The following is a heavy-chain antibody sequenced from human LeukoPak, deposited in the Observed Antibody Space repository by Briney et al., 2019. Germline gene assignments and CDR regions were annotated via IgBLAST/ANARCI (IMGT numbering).Heavy chain of an antibody. CDR1: GFTFSDYY. CDR3: ARDQRRPEYCSGGSCYVDY. V-gene: IGHV3-11*01. CDR2: ISSSGSTI. D-gene: IGHD2-15*01. Sequence: PGGSLRLSCAASGFTFSDYYMSWIRQAPGKGLEWVSYISSSGSTIYYADSVKGRFTISRDNAKNSLYLQMNSLRAEDTVVYYCARDQRRPEYCSGGSCYVDYWGQGTLVTVSS. J-gene: IGHJ4*02.